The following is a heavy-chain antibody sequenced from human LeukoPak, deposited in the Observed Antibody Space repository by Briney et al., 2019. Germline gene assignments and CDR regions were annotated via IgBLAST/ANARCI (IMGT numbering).Heavy chain of an antibody. CDR2: ISGSGGST. Sequence: GGSLRLSCAASGLTFNTYSMNWVRQAPGKGLEWVSAISGSGGSTYYADSVKGRFTISRDNSKNTLYLQVNNLRAEDTAVYYCAKSGGNVKGYWGQGTLVTVSS. V-gene: IGHV3-23*01. CDR3: AKSGGNVKGY. J-gene: IGHJ4*02. CDR1: GLTFNTYS. D-gene: IGHD4-23*01.